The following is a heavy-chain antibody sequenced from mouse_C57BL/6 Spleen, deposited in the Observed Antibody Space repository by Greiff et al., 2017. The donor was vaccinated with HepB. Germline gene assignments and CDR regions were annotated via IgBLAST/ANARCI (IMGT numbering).Heavy chain of an antibody. D-gene: IGHD2-2*01. J-gene: IGHJ3*01. V-gene: IGHV1-80*01. CDR2: IYPGDGDT. CDR1: GYAFSSYW. CDR3: ARNGYDAGAWFAY. Sequence: VQLQQSGAELVKPGASVKISCKASGYAFSSYWMNWVKQRPGKGLEWIGQIYPGDGDTNYNGKFKGKATLTADKSSSTAYMQLSSLTSEDAAVYFCARNGYDAGAWFAYWGQGTLVTVSA.